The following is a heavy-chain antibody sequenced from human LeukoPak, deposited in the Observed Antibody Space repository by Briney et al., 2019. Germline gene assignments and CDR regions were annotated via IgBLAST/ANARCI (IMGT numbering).Heavy chain of an antibody. D-gene: IGHD3-16*01. J-gene: IGHJ5*02. V-gene: IGHV4-59*01. CDR1: GGSISSYY. CDR3: ARDGPGTAAKGGWFDP. Sequence: SETLSLTCTVSGGSISSYYWSWIRQPPGKGLEWIGYIYYSGSTNYNPSLKSRVTISVDTSENQFSLKLSSVTAADTAVYYCARDGPGTAAKGGWFDPWGQGTLVTVSS. CDR2: IYYSGST.